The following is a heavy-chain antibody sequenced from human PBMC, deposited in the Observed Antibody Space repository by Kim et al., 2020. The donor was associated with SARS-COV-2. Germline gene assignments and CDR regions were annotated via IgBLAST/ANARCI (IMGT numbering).Heavy chain of an antibody. D-gene: IGHD6-19*01. CDR2: IYHSGST. Sequence: SETLSLTCTVSGASISGSSFYWGWIRQAPGKGLEWIGSIYHSGSTFYNPSLRSRVTLSVDTSTNQFSLKLSSVTAADTAVYYCAKDMGPRSGAWVYYFDSWGQGTQVSVSS. CDR1: GASISGSSFY. CDR3: AKDMGPRSGAWVYYFDS. J-gene: IGHJ4*02. V-gene: IGHV4-39*02.